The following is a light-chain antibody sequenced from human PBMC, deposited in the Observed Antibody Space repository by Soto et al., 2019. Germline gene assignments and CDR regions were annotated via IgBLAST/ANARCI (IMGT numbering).Light chain of an antibody. V-gene: IGKV1-13*02. J-gene: IGKJ4*01. CDR1: QGIGTA. CDR3: QQFNTKPRT. CDR2: DAS. Sequence: IQLTQSPSTLSASVGDRVTITCRASQGIGTALAWYHQRPGNSPDLLVYDASTLQSGVPSRCSGSGSETDFSLTISGLQPEDFGHYYCQQFNTKPRTFGGGTRVEIK.